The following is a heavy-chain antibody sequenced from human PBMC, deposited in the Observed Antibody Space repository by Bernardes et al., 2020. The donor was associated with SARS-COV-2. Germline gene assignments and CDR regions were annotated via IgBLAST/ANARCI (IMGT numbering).Heavy chain of an antibody. J-gene: IGHJ4*02. CDR1: GFTLSDDH. D-gene: IGHD3-16*01. V-gene: IGHV3-11*01. CDR2: ITSSGNSI. Sequence: GSLRLSCAVSGFTLSDDHINWIRQAPGKGLEWISYITSSGNSIVYSDSVKGRFTISRDNAKNSVYLQMNSLRADDTAVYYCLRDGGHRRFQYWGQGTLVTVSS. CDR3: LRDGGHRRFQY.